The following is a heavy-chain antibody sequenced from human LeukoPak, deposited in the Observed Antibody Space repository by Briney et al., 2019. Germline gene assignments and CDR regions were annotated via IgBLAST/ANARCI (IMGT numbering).Heavy chain of an antibody. CDR3: ARHYEGWPFDY. CDR2: INHSGST. V-gene: IGHV4-34*01. CDR1: GGSFSGYS. D-gene: IGHD3-16*01. Sequence: SETLSLTCAVYGGSFSGYSWSWIRQPPGKGLEWIGEINHSGSTNYNPSLKSRVTISVDTSKNQFSLKLSSVTAADTAVYYCARHYEGWPFDYWGQGTLVTVSS. J-gene: IGHJ4*02.